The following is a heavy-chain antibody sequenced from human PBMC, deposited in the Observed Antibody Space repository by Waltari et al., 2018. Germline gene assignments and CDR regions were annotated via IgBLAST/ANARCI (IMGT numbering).Heavy chain of an antibody. D-gene: IGHD6-19*01. J-gene: IGHJ3*02. CDR2: IKQDGSEK. Sequence: EVQLVESGGGLVQPGGPLRLSCAASGFTFSSYWMSWVRHAPGKGLEWVANIKQDGSEKYDVDSVKGRFTISRDTAKNSLFLQMNSLRAEDTAVYYCARDYSSGWGGAFDIWGQGTMVTVSS. CDR1: GFTFSSYW. CDR3: ARDYSSGWGGAFDI. V-gene: IGHV3-7*01.